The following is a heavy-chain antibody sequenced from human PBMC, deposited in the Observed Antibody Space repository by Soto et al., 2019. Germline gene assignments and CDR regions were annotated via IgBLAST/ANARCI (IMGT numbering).Heavy chain of an antibody. CDR1: GDSIFGGDYY. CDR2: IYYSGRT. J-gene: IGHJ3*02. V-gene: IGHV4-30-4*01. CDR3: ARDVDSTILKPNDAFGI. Sequence: SETLFLTCTVSGDSIFGGDYYWSWIRQAPGKGLQWVGSIYYSGRTYYNPSLESRIAMTVDTSQNQFSLKLSSVTAADSAVYFCARDVDSTILKPNDAFGIWGQGSMVTVSS. D-gene: IGHD5-18*01.